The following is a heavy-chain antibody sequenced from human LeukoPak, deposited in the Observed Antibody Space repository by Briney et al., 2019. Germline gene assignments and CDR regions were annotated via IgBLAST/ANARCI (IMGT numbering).Heavy chain of an antibody. V-gene: IGHV4-59*08. J-gene: IGHJ6*02. Sequence: SETLSLTCTVSGGSISSYYWSWIRQPPGKGLEWIGYIYYSGSTNYNPSLKSRVTISVDTSKNQFSLRLSSVTAADTAVYYCARVTIPRYVDYYYYYGTDVWGQGTTVTVSS. CDR3: ARVTIPRYVDYYYYYGTDV. D-gene: IGHD3-3*01. CDR1: GGSISSYY. CDR2: IYYSGST.